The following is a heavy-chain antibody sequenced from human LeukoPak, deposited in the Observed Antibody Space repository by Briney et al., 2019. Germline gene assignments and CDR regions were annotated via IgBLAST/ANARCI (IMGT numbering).Heavy chain of an antibody. Sequence: GGSLRLSCAASGFTFSSYWMHWVRQAPGKGLVWVSRIKSDGSSTSYVDSVKGRFTISRDNAKNTLYLQMNSLRAEDTAVYYCARGAPPYSSGWYFFYYYYGMDVWGQGTTVTVSS. V-gene: IGHV3-74*01. D-gene: IGHD6-19*01. CDR1: GFTFSSYW. CDR2: IKSDGSST. J-gene: IGHJ6*02. CDR3: ARGAPPYSSGWYFFYYYYGMDV.